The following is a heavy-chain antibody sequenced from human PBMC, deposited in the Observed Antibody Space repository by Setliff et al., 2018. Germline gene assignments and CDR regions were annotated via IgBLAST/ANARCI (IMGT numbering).Heavy chain of an antibody. Sequence: PSETLSLTCTVSGGSISSYYWSWIRQPAGKGLEWIGHIYIVGSTNYNTSPKNRVTMSIDTSTNQFSLKLNSVTATDMAVYYCAREQWLDPPGYYYMDVWAKGTTVTVSS. J-gene: IGHJ6*03. CDR3: AREQWLDPPGYYYMDV. CDR2: IYIVGST. CDR1: GGSISSYY. D-gene: IGHD6-19*01. V-gene: IGHV4-4*07.